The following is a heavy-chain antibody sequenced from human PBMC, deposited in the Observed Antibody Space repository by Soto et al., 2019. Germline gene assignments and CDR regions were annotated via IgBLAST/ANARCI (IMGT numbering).Heavy chain of an antibody. CDR1: GFTFTSYS. CDR3: AREMGACSDSSCYPGPYDS. Sequence: LRLSCAASGFTFTSYSMNWVRQAPGQGLEWVSYITSKSTTIKYADSVEGRFTVSRDNAKNSLYPQLNSLRDEDTAVYYCAREMGACSDSSCYPGPYDSWGQGTLVTVSS. V-gene: IGHV3-48*02. D-gene: IGHD3-16*01. J-gene: IGHJ5*02. CDR2: ITSKSTTI.